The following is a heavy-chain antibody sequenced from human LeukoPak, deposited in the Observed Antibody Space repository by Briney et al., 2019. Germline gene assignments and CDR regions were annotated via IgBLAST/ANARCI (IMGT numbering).Heavy chain of an antibody. CDR1: GGSISSYY. Sequence: SETLSLTCTVSGGSISSYYWSWIRQPPGKGLEWIGYIYYSGSTNYNPSLKSRVTISVDTSKNQFSLELSSVTAADTAVYYCARGDGYSYGYGMDVWGQGTTVTVSS. J-gene: IGHJ6*02. CDR2: IYYSGST. V-gene: IGHV4-59*08. CDR3: ARGDGYSYGYGMDV. D-gene: IGHD5-18*01.